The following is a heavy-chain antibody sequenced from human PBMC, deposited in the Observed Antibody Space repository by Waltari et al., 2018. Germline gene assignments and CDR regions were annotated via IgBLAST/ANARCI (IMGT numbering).Heavy chain of an antibody. J-gene: IGHJ6*02. CDR2: ISPSNGGK. CDR1: GYIFTNYY. D-gene: IGHD3-22*01. V-gene: IGHV1-46*04. Sequence: QVQLVQSGAEVKRPGASVKVSCKASGYIFTNYYVNWVRQAPGQGLEWMGLISPSNGGKHYAQKLQGRVTMSRDTATSTVYMELSSLRSEDTAVYYCARVANDSSSDGLDVWGQGTTVTVSS. CDR3: ARVANDSSSDGLDV.